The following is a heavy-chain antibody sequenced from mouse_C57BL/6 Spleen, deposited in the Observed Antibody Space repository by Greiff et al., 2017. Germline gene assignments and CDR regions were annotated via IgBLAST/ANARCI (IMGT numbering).Heavy chain of an antibody. CDR2: IDPSDSAT. CDR3: ARVLRSSLRY. CDR1: GYTFTSYW. V-gene: IGHV1-52*01. Sequence: VQLQQPGAELVRPGSSVKLSCKASGYTFTSYWMHWVKQRPIQGLEWIGNIDPSDSATHYNQKFKDKATLTVDKSSSTAYMQLSSLTSEDSAVYNCARVLRSSLRYWGQGTSVTVSS. D-gene: IGHD1-1*01. J-gene: IGHJ4*01.